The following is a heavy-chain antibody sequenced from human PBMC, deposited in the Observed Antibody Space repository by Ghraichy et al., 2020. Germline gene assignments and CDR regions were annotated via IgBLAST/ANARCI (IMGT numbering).Heavy chain of an antibody. CDR3: AKGIEARSVNAFDM. V-gene: IGHV3-9*01. Sequence: LSLTCAASGFTFEDYSMHWVRQRPGEGLEWVSGISWTSANIGYVDSVKGRFTISRDNAKNSLYLQMNSLRAEDTALYYCAKGIEARSVNAFDMWGQGTLVTVAS. CDR1: GFTFEDYS. CDR2: ISWTSANI. D-gene: IGHD6-25*01. J-gene: IGHJ3*02.